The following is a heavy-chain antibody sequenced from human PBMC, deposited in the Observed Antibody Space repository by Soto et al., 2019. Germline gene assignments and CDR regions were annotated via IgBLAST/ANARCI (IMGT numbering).Heavy chain of an antibody. CDR3: ARDLFPPSEPPYCTNGVCHGSDP. V-gene: IGHV3-21*01. CDR1: GFTFSSYS. D-gene: IGHD2-8*01. J-gene: IGHJ5*02. Sequence: GGSLRLSCAASGFTFSSYSMNWVRQAPGKGLEWVSSISSSSSYIYYADSVKGRFTISRDNAKNSLYLQMNSLRAEDTAVYYCARDLFPPSEPPYCTNGVCHGSDPWGQGTLVPVSS. CDR2: ISSSSSYI.